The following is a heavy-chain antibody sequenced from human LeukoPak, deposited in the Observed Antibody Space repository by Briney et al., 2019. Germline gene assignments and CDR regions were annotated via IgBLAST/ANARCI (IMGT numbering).Heavy chain of an antibody. V-gene: IGHV1-2*02. D-gene: IGHD3-22*01. Sequence: ASVKVSCKASGYTFTGYYMHWVRQAPGQGLEWMGWINPNSGGTNYAQKFQGRVTMTRDTSISTAYMELSRLRSDDTAVYYCAKGYYYDSSGYYDESFDYWGQGTLVTVSS. CDR3: AKGYYYDSSGYYDESFDY. CDR1: GYTFTGYY. J-gene: IGHJ4*02. CDR2: INPNSGGT.